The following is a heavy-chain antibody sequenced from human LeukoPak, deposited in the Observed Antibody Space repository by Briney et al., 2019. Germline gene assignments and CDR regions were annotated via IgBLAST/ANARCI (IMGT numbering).Heavy chain of an antibody. CDR2: IYYSGIT. J-gene: IGHJ6*02. CDR3: ARHLGYGDYYFYGMDV. V-gene: IGHV4-39*07. Sequence: SETLSLTFTVSGDSITTTDHYWGWIRQSPEKGLEWMGNIYYSGITDNNPSLKSRVTISVDTSKNQFSLKLSSVTAADTAVYYCARHLGYGDYYFYGMDVWGQGTTVTVSS. CDR1: GDSITTTDHY. D-gene: IGHD4-17*01.